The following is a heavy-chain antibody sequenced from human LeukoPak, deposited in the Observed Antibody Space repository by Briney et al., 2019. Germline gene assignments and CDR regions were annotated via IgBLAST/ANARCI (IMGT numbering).Heavy chain of an antibody. V-gene: IGHV3-53*01. CDR2: IYSGGST. J-gene: IGHJ3*02. CDR3: AREIYCSASSCTGGVFDI. D-gene: IGHD2-15*01. CDR1: GFTVSSNY. Sequence: GGSLRLSCAASGFTVSSNYMSWVRQAPGKGLEWVSVIYSGGSTYYADSVKGRFTISRDNSKNTLYLQVNSLRVEDTAVYYCAREIYCSASSCTGGVFDIWGQGTMVTVSS.